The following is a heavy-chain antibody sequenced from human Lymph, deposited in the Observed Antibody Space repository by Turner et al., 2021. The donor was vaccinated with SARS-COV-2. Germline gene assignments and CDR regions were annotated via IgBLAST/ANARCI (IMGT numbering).Heavy chain of an antibody. V-gene: IGHV3-30*04. CDR2: ISYDGSNK. CDR3: ARYASGGYFYYGTDV. CDR1: GFTFSTYA. Sequence: QVQLVESGGGVVQPGRSLRLSCAASGFTFSTYAIYWVRQAPGKGLEWVAVISYDGSNKYYADSVKGRFTISRDNSKNTLYLQMNSLRAEDTAVYYCARYASGGYFYYGTDVWGQGTTVTVSS. J-gene: IGHJ6*02. D-gene: IGHD3-10*01.